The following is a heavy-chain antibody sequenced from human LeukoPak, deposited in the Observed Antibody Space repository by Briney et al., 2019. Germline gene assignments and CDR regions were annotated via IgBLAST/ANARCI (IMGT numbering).Heavy chain of an antibody. Sequence: GASVKVSCKASGYTFTGYYMHWVRQAPGQGLERMGWINPNSGGANYAQKFQGRVTMTRDTSISTVYMELSRLRSDDTAVYYCARTEKWLQSDAFDIWGQGTMVTVSS. V-gene: IGHV1-2*02. CDR1: GYTFTGYY. CDR2: INPNSGGA. CDR3: ARTEKWLQSDAFDI. J-gene: IGHJ3*02. D-gene: IGHD5-24*01.